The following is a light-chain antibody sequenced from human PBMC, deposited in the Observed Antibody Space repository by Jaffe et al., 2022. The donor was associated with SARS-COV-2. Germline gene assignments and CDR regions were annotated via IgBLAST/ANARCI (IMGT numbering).Light chain of an antibody. J-gene: IGKJ3*01. CDR2: RAS. V-gene: IGKV1-5*03. CDR1: QSINIW. Sequence: DIQMTQSPSTLSASVGDRVTITCRASQSINIWLAWYQQKPGKVPKLLIYRASTLEGGVPSRFSGSGSGTEFILTISSLQPDDFATYYCQQYHTLSSFGPGTKVDIK. CDR3: QQYHTLSS.